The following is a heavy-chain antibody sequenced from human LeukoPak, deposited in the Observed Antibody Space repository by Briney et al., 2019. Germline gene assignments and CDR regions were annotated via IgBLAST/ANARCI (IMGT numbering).Heavy chain of an antibody. V-gene: IGHV4-61*02. CDR3: AGRTTRYCSSTSCNPYYYYMDV. CDR1: GGSISSGSYY. CDR2: TYTSGST. J-gene: IGHJ6*03. Sequence: SQTLSLTCTVSGGSISSGSYYWSWIRQPAGKGLEWIGRTYTSGSTNYNPSLKSRVTISVDTSKNQFSLKLSSVTAADTAVYYCAGRTTRYCSSTSCNPYYYYMDVWGKGTTVTISS. D-gene: IGHD2-2*01.